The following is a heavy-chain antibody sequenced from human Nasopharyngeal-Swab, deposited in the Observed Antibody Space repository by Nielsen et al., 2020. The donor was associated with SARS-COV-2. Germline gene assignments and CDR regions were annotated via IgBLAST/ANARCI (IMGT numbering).Heavy chain of an antibody. CDR1: GFTFSNSD. V-gene: IGHV3-19*01. CDR3: VRTLKNMVRGVIISGGGWFDP. J-gene: IGHJ5*02. D-gene: IGHD3-10*01. Sequence: GGSLRLTWAASGFTFSNSDMNWVRKAPGKGLEWESGVSWNGSRTHYTDSVKGRFIMSRANSRNFLYHQMNSLRPEDMAVYFCVRTLKNMVRGVIISGGGWFDPWGQGTLVTVSS. CDR2: VSWNGSRT.